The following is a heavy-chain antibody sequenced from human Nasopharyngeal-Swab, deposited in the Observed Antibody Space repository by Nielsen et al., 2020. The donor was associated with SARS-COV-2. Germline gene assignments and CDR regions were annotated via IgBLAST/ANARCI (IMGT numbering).Heavy chain of an antibody. D-gene: IGHD5-12*01. V-gene: IGHV3-30-3*01. J-gene: IGHJ4*02. CDR2: ISYDGSNK. CDR3: ARSLGGYDYFDY. Sequence: VRQAPGKGLEWVAVISYDGSNKYYADSVKGRFTISRDNSKNTLYLQMNSLRAEDTAVYHCARSLGGYDYFDYWGQGTLVTVSS.